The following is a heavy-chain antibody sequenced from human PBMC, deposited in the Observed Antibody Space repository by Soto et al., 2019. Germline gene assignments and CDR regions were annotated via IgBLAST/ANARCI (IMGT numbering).Heavy chain of an antibody. CDR2: ISWNSGSI. D-gene: IGHD6-6*01. V-gene: IGHV3-9*01. CDR1: GFTFDDYA. Sequence: GGSLRLSCAASGFTFDDYAMHWVRQAPGKGLEWVSGISWNSGSIGYADSVKGRFTISRDNAKNSLYLQMNSLRAEDTALYYCAKDIGGDSSSSDYYYYYGMDVWGQGTTVTVSS. J-gene: IGHJ6*02. CDR3: AKDIGGDSSSSDYYYYYGMDV.